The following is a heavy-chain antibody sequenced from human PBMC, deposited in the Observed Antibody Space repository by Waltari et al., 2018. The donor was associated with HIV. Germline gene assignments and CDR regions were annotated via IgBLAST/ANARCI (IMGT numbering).Heavy chain of an antibody. V-gene: IGHV3-23*01. D-gene: IGHD2-2*01. CDR3: AKGIERVPAAMSHDS. CDR1: GLTFDNYA. Sequence: EVHLLESGGALVQPGGSLRLSCAASGLTFDNYAMSWVRQTPGMGLEWVVTISGNGDNVFRAGSVKGRFLISRDNSKNTLYLHLSSLRAEDTAVYYCAKGIERVPAAMSHDSWGQGTLVTVSS. J-gene: IGHJ4*02. CDR2: ISGNGDNV.